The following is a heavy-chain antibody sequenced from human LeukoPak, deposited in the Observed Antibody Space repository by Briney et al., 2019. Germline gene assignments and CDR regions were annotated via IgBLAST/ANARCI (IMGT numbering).Heavy chain of an antibody. Sequence: PSETLSLTCTVSGGSISSYYWNWIRQPAGKGLEWIGRICTSGSTNYNPSLKSRVSMSVDTSKNQFSLKLSSVTAADTAVYYCARGKVVAGTPGQNSWDSWGQGTLVTVSS. V-gene: IGHV4-4*07. CDR1: GGSISSYY. CDR2: ICTSGST. J-gene: IGHJ4*02. CDR3: ARGKVVAGTPGQNSWDS. D-gene: IGHD6-19*01.